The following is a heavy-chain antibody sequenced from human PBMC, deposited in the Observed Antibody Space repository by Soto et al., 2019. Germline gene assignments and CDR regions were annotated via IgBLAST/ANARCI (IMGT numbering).Heavy chain of an antibody. CDR3: ARRDYMDV. Sequence: SETLSLTCTVSGGSISSYYWSWIRQPPGKGLEWIGHIYYSGSTNYNPSLKSRVTISVDTSKNQFSLKLSSVTAADTAVYYCARRDYMDVWGKGTTVTVSS. CDR2: IYYSGST. J-gene: IGHJ6*03. CDR1: GGSISSYY. V-gene: IGHV4-59*01.